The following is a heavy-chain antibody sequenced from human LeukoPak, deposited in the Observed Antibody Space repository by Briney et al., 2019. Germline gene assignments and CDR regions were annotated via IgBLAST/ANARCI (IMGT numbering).Heavy chain of an antibody. D-gene: IGHD3-10*02. CDR2: IYYSGST. V-gene: IGHV4-59*08. CDR1: GGSISSYY. CDR3: ARHGGCSGKFDY. Sequence: SETLSLTCTVSGGSISSYYWSWIRQPPGKGLEWIGYIYYSGSTNYNPSLKSRVTISVDTSKNQFSLKLSSVTAADTAVYYCARHGGCSGKFDYWGQGTLVTVSS. J-gene: IGHJ4*02.